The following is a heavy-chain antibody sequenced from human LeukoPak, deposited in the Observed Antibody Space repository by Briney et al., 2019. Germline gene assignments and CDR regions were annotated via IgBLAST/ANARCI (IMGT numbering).Heavy chain of an antibody. J-gene: IGHJ6*02. CDR1: GFTFSSYG. D-gene: IGHD5/OR15-5a*01. CDR3: AKCLRETVYYYYGMDV. CDR2: ISYDGSNK. Sequence: GRSLRLSCAASGFTFSSYGMHWVRQAPGKGLEWVAVISYDGSNKYYADSVKGRFTISRDNSKNTLYLQMNGLRAEDTAVYYCAKCLRETVYYYYGMDVWGQGTTVTVSS. V-gene: IGHV3-30*18.